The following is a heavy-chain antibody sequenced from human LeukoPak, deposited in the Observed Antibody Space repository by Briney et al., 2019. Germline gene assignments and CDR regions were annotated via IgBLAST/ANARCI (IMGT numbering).Heavy chain of an antibody. J-gene: IGHJ4*02. Sequence: GGSLRLSCAASGFTFNSHAMSWVRQAPGKGLEWVSVISGSGGGTYYADSVKGRFTISRDSSKSTLFLQMNSLRAEDTAVYYCARLNYNVLTAYYQYYFDYWGQGTLVTVSS. D-gene: IGHD3-9*01. CDR2: ISGSGGGT. CDR3: ARLNYNVLTAYYQYYFDY. V-gene: IGHV3-23*01. CDR1: GFTFNSHA.